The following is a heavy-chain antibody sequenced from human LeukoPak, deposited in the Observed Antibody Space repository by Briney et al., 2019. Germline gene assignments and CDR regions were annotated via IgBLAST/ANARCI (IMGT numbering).Heavy chain of an antibody. V-gene: IGHV3-30*02. CDR3: AKATVAGSLGYFDY. Sequence: PGGSLRLSCAASGFTFSSYGMHWVRQAPGKGLEWVAFIRYDGSNKYYADSVKGRFTISRDNSKNTLYLQINSLRAEDTAVYYCAKATVAGSLGYFDYWGQGTLVTVSS. CDR2: IRYDGSNK. CDR1: GFTFSSYG. D-gene: IGHD6-19*01. J-gene: IGHJ4*02.